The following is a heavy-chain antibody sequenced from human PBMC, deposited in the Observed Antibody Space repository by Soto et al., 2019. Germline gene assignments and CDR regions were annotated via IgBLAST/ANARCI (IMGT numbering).Heavy chain of an antibody. V-gene: IGHV3-33*01. J-gene: IGHJ5*02. CDR2: IWYDGSNK. CDR3: ARDGTSGFVVHNWFDP. D-gene: IGHD2-15*01. Sequence: GGSLRLSCAASGFTFSSYGMHWVRQAPGKGLEWVAVIWYDGSNKYYADSVKGRFTISRDNSKNTLYLQMNSLRAEDTAVDYCARDGTSGFVVHNWFDPWGQGTLVTVSS. CDR1: GFTFSSYG.